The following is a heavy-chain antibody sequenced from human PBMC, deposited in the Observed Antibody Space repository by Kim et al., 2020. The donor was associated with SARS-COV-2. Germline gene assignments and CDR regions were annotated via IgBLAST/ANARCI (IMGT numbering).Heavy chain of an antibody. J-gene: IGHJ6*02. Sequence: SETLSLTCTVSGGSISRSTYYWGWVRQPPEKGLEWIGSIYYSGSSYYNPSLKSRVTISVDTSKNQFSLRLSSVTAADTALYYCARMGAAYTSGGMDGWGQGTAVIVS. CDR1: GGSISRSTYY. CDR2: IYYSGSS. CDR3: ARMGAAYTSGGMDG. D-gene: IGHD6-19*01. V-gene: IGHV4-39*01.